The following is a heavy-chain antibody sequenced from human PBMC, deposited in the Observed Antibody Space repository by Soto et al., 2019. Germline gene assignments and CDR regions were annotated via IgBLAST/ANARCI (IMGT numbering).Heavy chain of an antibody. CDR3: ARHSISVAGTFDN. Sequence: PGESLKISGKGSVYSFNAYWIDWVRLMPGKGLEWMGIIYPADSDTRYSPSFQGQVTISVDKTISTAYLQLSSLKASDTAMYFCARHSISVAGTFDNWGQGTPVTVSS. J-gene: IGHJ4*02. D-gene: IGHD6-19*01. V-gene: IGHV5-51*01. CDR1: VYSFNAYW. CDR2: IYPADSDT.